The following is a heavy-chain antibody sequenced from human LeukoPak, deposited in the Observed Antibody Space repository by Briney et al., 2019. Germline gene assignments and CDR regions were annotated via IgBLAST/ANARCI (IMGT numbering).Heavy chain of an antibody. CDR2: ISYDGSNK. CDR1: GFTFSSYG. CDR3: AKDGPRRIPYYMDV. V-gene: IGHV3-30*18. Sequence: PGGSLRLSCAASGFTFSSYGMHWVRQAPGKGLEWVAVISYDGSNKYYADSVKGRFTISRDNSKNTLYLQMNSLRAADTAVYYCAKDGPRRIPYYMDVWGKGTTVTVSS. J-gene: IGHJ6*03.